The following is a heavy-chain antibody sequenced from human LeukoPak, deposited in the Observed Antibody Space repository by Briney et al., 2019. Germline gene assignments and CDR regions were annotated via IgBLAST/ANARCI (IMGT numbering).Heavy chain of an antibody. CDR1: GYSFSTYW. CDR3: ARRVDFPNWFDP. D-gene: IGHD3-3*01. V-gene: IGHV5-51*01. J-gene: IGHJ5*02. CDR2: IKPGDSDT. Sequence: GESLQISCKGSGYSFSTYWIAWVRQMPGKGLEWMAIIKPGDSDTRYSPSFQGQVTISADKSISTTYLQWSSLKASDTAMYYCARRVDFPNWFDPWGQGTLVTVSS.